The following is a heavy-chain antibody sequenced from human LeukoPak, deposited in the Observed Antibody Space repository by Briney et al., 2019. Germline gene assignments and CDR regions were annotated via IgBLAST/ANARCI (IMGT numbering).Heavy chain of an antibody. D-gene: IGHD4-17*01. CDR1: GYTFTGYY. V-gene: IGHV1-46*01. CDR2: INPSGGST. Sequence: GASVKVSCKASGYTFTGYYMHWVRQAPGQGLEWMGVINPSGGSTSYAQKFQGRVTMTRDTSTSTVYMELSSLRSEDTAVYYCARDYGDYGQRRYYFDYWGQGTLDTVSS. CDR3: ARDYGDYGQRRYYFDY. J-gene: IGHJ4*02.